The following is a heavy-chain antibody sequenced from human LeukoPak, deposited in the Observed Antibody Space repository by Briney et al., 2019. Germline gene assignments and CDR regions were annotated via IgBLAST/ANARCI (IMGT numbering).Heavy chain of an antibody. Sequence: SETLSLTCTVSGGSISSSSYYWGWIRQPPGKGLEWIGSIYYSGSTYYNPSLKSRVTISVDTSKNQFSLKLSSVTAADTAVYYCATNPFPRRMVRGVIGIDYWGQGTLVTVSS. J-gene: IGHJ4*02. D-gene: IGHD3-10*01. CDR2: IYYSGST. CDR1: GGSISSSSYY. CDR3: ATNPFPRRMVRGVIGIDY. V-gene: IGHV4-39*07.